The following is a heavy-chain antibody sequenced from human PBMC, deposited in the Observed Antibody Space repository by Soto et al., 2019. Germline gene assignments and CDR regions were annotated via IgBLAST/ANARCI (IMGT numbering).Heavy chain of an antibody. Sequence: QVQLQESGPGLVKPSETLSLTCTVSGGSISSYYWSWIRQPPGKGLEWIGYIYYSGSTNYNPSLKSRVTISVDTSKNQFSLRLTSVTAADTAVYYRARANTVATIIHAFDIWGQGTIVTVSS. D-gene: IGHD5-12*01. V-gene: IGHV4-59*08. CDR3: ARANTVATIIHAFDI. CDR2: IYYSGST. CDR1: GGSISSYY. J-gene: IGHJ3*02.